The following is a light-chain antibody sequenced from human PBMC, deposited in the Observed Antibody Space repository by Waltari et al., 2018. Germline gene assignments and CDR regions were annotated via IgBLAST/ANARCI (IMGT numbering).Light chain of an antibody. CDR2: EGN. Sequence: QSALTQPASVSGPPGQSITISCTGTSSDAGNYDLVFCYQHYPGKGPKLRIHEGNKRPSGVSKPFSGPRSVNTASLTIAGRQAEDEADYYCFSYAGSNTWLFGGGTKLTVL. J-gene: IGLJ3*02. V-gene: IGLV2-23*01. CDR3: FSYAGSNTWL. CDR1: SSDAGNYDL.